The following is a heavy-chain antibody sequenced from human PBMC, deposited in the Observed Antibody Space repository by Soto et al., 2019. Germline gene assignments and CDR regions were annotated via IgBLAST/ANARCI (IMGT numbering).Heavy chain of an antibody. CDR3: ARPTSPDFRSGYYFYY. Sequence: GESLKISCKGSGYSFTSYWIGWVRQMPGKGLEWMGIIYPGDSYTRYSPSFQGQVTISADKSISPAYLQWSRLKSSDTAMYYCARPTSPDFRSGYYFYYWGQGTLVTVSS. CDR1: GYSFTSYW. J-gene: IGHJ4*02. D-gene: IGHD3-3*01. V-gene: IGHV5-51*01. CDR2: IYPGDSYT.